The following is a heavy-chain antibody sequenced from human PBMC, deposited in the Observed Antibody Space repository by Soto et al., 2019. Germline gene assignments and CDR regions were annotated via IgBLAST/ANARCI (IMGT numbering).Heavy chain of an antibody. CDR3: AKGRYYDLYGMDV. V-gene: IGHV3-30*18. CDR2: ISYDGSNK. D-gene: IGHD3-22*01. Sequence: QVQLVESGGGVVKPGRSLRLSCAASGFTFSNNGMHWVRQAPGKGREWVAVISYDGSNKYYADSVKGRFTISRDNSKNALFLQMNSLRVEDTAVFYCAKGRYYDLYGMDVWGQGTTVTVSS. CDR1: GFTFSNNG. J-gene: IGHJ6*02.